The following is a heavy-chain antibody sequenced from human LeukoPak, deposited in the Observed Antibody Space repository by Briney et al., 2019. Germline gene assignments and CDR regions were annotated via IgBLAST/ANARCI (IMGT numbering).Heavy chain of an antibody. CDR1: GFTFDDYA. CDR2: ISWDGGST. Sequence: GGSLRLSCAASGFTFDDYAMHWVRQAPGKGLEWVSLISWDGGSTYYADSVKGRFPISRDNSKNSLYLQMNSLRAEDTALYYCAKDINVLRYGVGYYYYGMDVWGKGTTVTVSS. CDR3: AKDINVLRYGVGYYYYGMDV. D-gene: IGHD3-9*01. V-gene: IGHV3-43D*04. J-gene: IGHJ6*04.